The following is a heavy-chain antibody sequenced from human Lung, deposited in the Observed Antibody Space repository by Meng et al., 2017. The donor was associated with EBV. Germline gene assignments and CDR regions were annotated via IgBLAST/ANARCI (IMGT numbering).Heavy chain of an antibody. CDR3: VRRLVADDS. CDR2: IYYTGST. D-gene: IGHD2-8*02. J-gene: IGHJ5*01. Sequence: QVRLRESGPGLVRPSQTLSLTCTVSGDSISRGGYYWNWIRQHPGEGLEWIGNIYYTGSTHYNPSLNSRVTISMDKSKNQFSLRLSSVTAADTAVYYCVRRLVADDSWGQGILVTVSS. V-gene: IGHV4-31*03. CDR1: GDSISRGGYY.